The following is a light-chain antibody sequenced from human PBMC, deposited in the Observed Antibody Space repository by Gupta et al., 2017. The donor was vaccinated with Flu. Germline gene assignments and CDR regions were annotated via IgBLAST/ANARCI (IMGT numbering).Light chain of an antibody. J-gene: IGLJ3*02. CDR2: ATT. CDR3: VLYMGSGISV. CDR1: SGSVSTNNY. V-gene: IGLV8-61*01. Sequence: GGTVTLTCGLNSGSVSTNNYPSWYQQAPGQAPRSLMFATTARSTGVPDRFSGSILGNKAALTIAGAQADDDADYYCVLYMGSGISVFGGGT.